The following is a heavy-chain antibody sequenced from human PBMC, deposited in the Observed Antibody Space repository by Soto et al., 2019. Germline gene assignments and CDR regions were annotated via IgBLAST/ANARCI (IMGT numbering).Heavy chain of an antibody. D-gene: IGHD3-16*02. V-gene: IGHV3-66*01. Sequence: QPGGSLRLSCAASGFTVSSNYMSWVRQAPGKGLDWVSVIYSGGSTYYADSVKGRFTISRDNSKSTLYLQMNSLRAEDTAVYYCARGTYYDYVWGSYPSHGMDVWGQGTTVTVS. CDR1: GFTVSSNY. CDR3: ARGTYYDYVWGSYPSHGMDV. J-gene: IGHJ6*02. CDR2: IYSGGST.